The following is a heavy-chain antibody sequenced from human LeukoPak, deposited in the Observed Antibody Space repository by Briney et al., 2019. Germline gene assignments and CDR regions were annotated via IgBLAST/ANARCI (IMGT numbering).Heavy chain of an antibody. V-gene: IGHV1-69*05. CDR3: ARGGLRYFDWLLC. Sequence: ASVKVSCKASGGTFSSYAISWVRQAPGQGLEWMGGIIPIFGTANYARKFQGRVTITTDESTSTAYMELSSLRSEDTAVYYCARGGLRYFDWLLCWGQGTLVTVSS. CDR1: GGTFSSYA. CDR2: IIPIFGTA. D-gene: IGHD3-9*01. J-gene: IGHJ4*02.